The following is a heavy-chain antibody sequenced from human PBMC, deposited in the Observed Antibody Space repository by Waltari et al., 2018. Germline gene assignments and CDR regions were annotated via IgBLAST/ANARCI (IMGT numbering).Heavy chain of an antibody. CDR3: ATVGDERRGYSYNNV. Sequence: EVQLVQSGAEVKKPGATVKISCKASGYTFTDYYMHWVQQAPGKGLEWMGRVEPEECETIYAEKFQGRVTITADTSTDTAYMELSSLRSEDTAVYYCATVGDERRGYSYNNVWGKGTTVTVSS. CDR2: VEPEECET. J-gene: IGHJ6*04. CDR1: GYTFTDYY. D-gene: IGHD5-18*01. V-gene: IGHV1-69-2*01.